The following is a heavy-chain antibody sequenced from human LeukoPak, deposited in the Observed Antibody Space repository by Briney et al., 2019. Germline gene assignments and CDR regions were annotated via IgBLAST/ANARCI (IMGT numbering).Heavy chain of an antibody. CDR2: IRYDGSNK. CDR3: AKSYYYDSSGYYPYFDY. CDR1: GFTFSSYG. D-gene: IGHD3-22*01. V-gene: IGHV3-30*02. J-gene: IGHJ4*02. Sequence: GGSLRLSCAASGFTFSSYGMHWVRQAPGKGLEWVAFIRYDGSNKYYADSVKGRFTISRDNSKNTLYLQMNSLRAEDTAVYYCAKSYYYDSSGYYPYFDYWGQGTLVTVSS.